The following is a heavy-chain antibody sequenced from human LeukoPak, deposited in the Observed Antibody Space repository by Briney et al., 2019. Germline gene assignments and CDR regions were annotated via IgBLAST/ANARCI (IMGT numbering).Heavy chain of an antibody. D-gene: IGHD2-2*01. V-gene: IGHV3-30*03. Sequence: GGSLRLSCAASGFTFSSYGMHWVRQAPGKGLEWVAVISYDGSNKYYADSVKGRFTISRDNSKNTLYLQMNSLRAEDTAVYYCATAFVVVPAANPYDYYYGMDVWGQGTTVTVS. CDR1: GFTFSSYG. CDR2: ISYDGSNK. J-gene: IGHJ6*02. CDR3: ATAFVVVPAANPYDYYYGMDV.